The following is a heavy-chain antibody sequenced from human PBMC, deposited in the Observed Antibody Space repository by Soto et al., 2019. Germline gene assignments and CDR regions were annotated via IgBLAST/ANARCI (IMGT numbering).Heavy chain of an antibody. V-gene: IGHV4-34*01. CDR1: GGSFSGYY. Sequence: PSETLSLTCAVYGGSFSGYYWSWIRQPPGKGLEWIGEINHSGSTNYNPSLKSRVTISVDTSKNQFSLKLSSVTAADTAVYYCARDKRYYYGSGSYYYYGMDVWGQGTTVTVSS. J-gene: IGHJ6*02. D-gene: IGHD3-10*01. CDR3: ARDKRYYYGSGSYYYYGMDV. CDR2: INHSGST.